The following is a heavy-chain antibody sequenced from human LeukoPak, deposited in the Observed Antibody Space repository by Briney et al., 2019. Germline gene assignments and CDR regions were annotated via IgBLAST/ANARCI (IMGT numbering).Heavy chain of an antibody. CDR2: IYTSGST. J-gene: IGHJ6*02. CDR1: GGSISSYY. V-gene: IGHV4-4*07. Sequence: PSETLSLTCTVSGGSISSYYWSWIRQPAGKGLEWIGRIYTSGSTNYNPSLKSRVTMSVDTSKSQFSLKLSSVTAADTAVYYCARDHGDQRNYYYYYGMDVWGQGTTVTVSS. CDR3: ARDHGDQRNYYYYYGMDV. D-gene: IGHD4-17*01.